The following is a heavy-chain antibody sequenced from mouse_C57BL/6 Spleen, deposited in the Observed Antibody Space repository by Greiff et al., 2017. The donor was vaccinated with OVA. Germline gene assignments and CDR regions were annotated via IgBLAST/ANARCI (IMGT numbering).Heavy chain of an antibody. D-gene: IGHD2-2*01. CDR1: GYSITSGYY. V-gene: IGHV3-6*01. Sequence: DVKLQESGPGLVKPSQSLSLTCSVTGYSITSGYYWNWIRQFPGNKLEWMGYISYDGSNNYNPSLKNRISITRDTSKNQFFLKLNSVTTEDTATYYCASGWLEGFAYWGQGTLGTVSA. CDR2: ISYDGSN. J-gene: IGHJ3*01. CDR3: ASGWLEGFAY.